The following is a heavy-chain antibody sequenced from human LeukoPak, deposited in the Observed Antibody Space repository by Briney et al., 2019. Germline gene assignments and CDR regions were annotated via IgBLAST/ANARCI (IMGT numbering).Heavy chain of an antibody. J-gene: IGHJ4*01. V-gene: IGHV4-39*01. CDR3: ARQLPTAAADTRGYFDY. CDR1: AGSISNGDYY. Sequence: PSETLSLTCSVSAGSISNGDYYWGWTRQAPGKGLEWIGCIFYGESTHYNPSLKSRATISVDTSKNQFSLKLTSVTAADAAIYYCARQLPTAAADTRGYFDYWGQGTVVTVSS. D-gene: IGHD6-25*01. CDR2: IFYGEST.